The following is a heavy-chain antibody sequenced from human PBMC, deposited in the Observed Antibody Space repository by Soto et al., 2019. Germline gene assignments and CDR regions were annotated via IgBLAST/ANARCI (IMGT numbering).Heavy chain of an antibody. D-gene: IGHD3-10*01. J-gene: IGHJ3*01. Sequence: QLQLQQWGAGLLKPSETLSLTCAVYGGSFTTYYWSWIRQSPGKGLEWIGEIDYSGSSNYNPSLKSRVTISVDKAKSQFSLKLTSMNAADTAVYYCARVRARFSRSAFDVLCQGTMVAVSS. CDR2: IDYSGSS. CDR3: ARVRARFSRSAFDV. V-gene: IGHV4-34*01. CDR1: GGSFTTYY.